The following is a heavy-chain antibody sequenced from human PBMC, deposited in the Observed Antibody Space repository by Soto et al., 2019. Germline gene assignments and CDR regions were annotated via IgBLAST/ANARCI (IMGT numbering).Heavy chain of an antibody. CDR3: ARIRGIWSGYFLDYYYMDV. V-gene: IGHV2-26*01. CDR2: IFSNDEK. Sequence: QVTLKESGPVLVKPTETLTLTCTVSGFSLSNARMGVSWIRQPPGKALEWLAHIFSNDEKSYSTSLKIRLTVSKDTFKSQVVLTMTNMDPVDTATYYCARIRGIWSGYFLDYYYMDVWGKGTTVTVSS. CDR1: GFSLSNARMG. D-gene: IGHD3-3*01. J-gene: IGHJ6*03.